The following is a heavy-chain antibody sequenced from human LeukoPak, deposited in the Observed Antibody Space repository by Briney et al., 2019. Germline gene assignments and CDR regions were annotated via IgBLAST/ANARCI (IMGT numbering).Heavy chain of an antibody. CDR2: IKQDGSEK. V-gene: IGHV3-7*01. CDR1: GFPFSSYW. D-gene: IGHD3-16*01. CDR3: AREITGVDAFDI. Sequence: GSLRLSCAASGFPFSSYWMSWVRQAPGKGLEWVANIKQDGSEKYYVDSVKGRFTISRDNAKNSLYLQMNSLRAEDTAVYYCAREITGVDAFDIWGQGTMVTVSS. J-gene: IGHJ3*02.